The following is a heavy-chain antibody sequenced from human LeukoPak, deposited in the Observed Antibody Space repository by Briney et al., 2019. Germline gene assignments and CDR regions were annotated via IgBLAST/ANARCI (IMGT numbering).Heavy chain of an antibody. J-gene: IGHJ5*02. CDR3: ARDPTTIFGVTGWFDP. Sequence: ASVKVSCKASGYTFTSYYVHWVRQAPGQGLEWMGIINPSGGSTSYAQKFQGRVTMARDTSISTAYMELSRLRSDDTAVYYCARDPTTIFGVTGWFDPWGQGTLVTVSS. V-gene: IGHV1-46*01. D-gene: IGHD3-3*01. CDR2: INPSGGST. CDR1: GYTFTSYY.